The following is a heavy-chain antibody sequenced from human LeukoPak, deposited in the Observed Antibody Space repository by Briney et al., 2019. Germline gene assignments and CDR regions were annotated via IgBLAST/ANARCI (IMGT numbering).Heavy chain of an antibody. D-gene: IGHD3-3*01. CDR2: IYTSGST. V-gene: IGHV4-4*07. CDR1: GGSISSYY. Sequence: PSETLSLTCTVSGGSISSYYWSWIRQPAGKGLEWIGRIYTSGSTNYNPSLKSRVTMSVDTSKNQFSQKLSSVTAADTAVYYCARGVDTIFGVGNNWFDPWGQGTLVTVSS. J-gene: IGHJ5*02. CDR3: ARGVDTIFGVGNNWFDP.